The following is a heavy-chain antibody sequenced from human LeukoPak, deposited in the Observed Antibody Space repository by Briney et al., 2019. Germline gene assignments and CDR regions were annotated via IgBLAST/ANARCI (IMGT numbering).Heavy chain of an antibody. D-gene: IGHD6-19*01. J-gene: IGHJ4*02. CDR1: GFTVSYNY. Sequence: PGGSLRLSCAASGFTVSYNYMNWVRQAPGKGLEWVSGISTSGGSTSYADSVKGRLTISRDNSKNTLYLQINSLRADDTAVYYCAREMTGGWPFDYWGQGTLVTVSS. CDR3: AREMTGGWPFDY. CDR2: ISTSGGST. V-gene: IGHV3-23*01.